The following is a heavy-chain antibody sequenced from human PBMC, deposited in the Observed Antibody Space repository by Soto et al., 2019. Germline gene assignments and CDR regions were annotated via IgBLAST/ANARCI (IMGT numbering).Heavy chain of an antibody. CDR3: ASSYGSGYRAFDY. CDR2: INPILSMS. V-gene: IGHV1-69*02. J-gene: IGHJ4*02. CDR1: GDTFSFYS. Sequence: QVQLVQSGTEVMKPGSSVKVSCKASGDTFSFYSIHWVRQAPGLGLEWMGRINPILSMSNYAQRFQGRVTMTADKSTSTAYMTLSGLRSEDTAIYYCASSYGSGYRAFDYWGQGALVTVSS. D-gene: IGHD3-10*01.